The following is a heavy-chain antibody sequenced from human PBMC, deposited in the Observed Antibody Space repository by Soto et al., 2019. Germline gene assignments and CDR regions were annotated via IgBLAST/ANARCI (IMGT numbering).Heavy chain of an antibody. CDR3: ASQRIEADLHRYYYYGMDV. V-gene: IGHV3-30-3*01. CDR2: ISYEGSNK. CDR1: GFTFSSYA. D-gene: IGHD6-13*01. J-gene: IGHJ6*02. Sequence: PGGSLRLSCAASGFTFSSYAMHWGRQAPGKGLEGGAVISYEGSNKYYADSVKARFTISRDNSKNTLYLQMNRMRAEKTAVYYCASQRIEADLHRYYYYGMDVWGQGTTVTVSS.